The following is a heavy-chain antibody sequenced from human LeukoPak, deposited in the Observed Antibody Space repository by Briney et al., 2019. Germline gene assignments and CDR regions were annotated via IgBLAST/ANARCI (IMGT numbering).Heavy chain of an antibody. CDR2: IYVTGT. CDR1: GGSIGTYY. V-gene: IGHV4-59*08. J-gene: IGHJ6*03. D-gene: IGHD3-16*02. Sequence: PSETLSLTCTVSGGSIGTYYWSWIRQSPGKGLEWIGYIYVTGTRYNPYLQSRVTISVDRSRNQFFPKMSSVTAADTAVYYCARHIGGGIEDMDVWGKGTKVIVSS. CDR3: ARHIGGGIEDMDV.